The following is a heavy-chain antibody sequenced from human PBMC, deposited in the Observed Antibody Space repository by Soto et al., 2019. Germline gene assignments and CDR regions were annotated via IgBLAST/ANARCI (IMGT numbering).Heavy chain of an antibody. CDR1: GGSFSGYY. J-gene: IGHJ6*02. CDR2: INHSGST. Sequence: QVQLQQWGAGLLKPSETLSLTCAVYGGSFSGYYWSWIRQPPGKGLEWIGEINHSGSTNYNPSLKSRVTISVDTSQNQFSLKRSSVTAADTAVYYCARGPGSMDVWGQGTTVTVSS. CDR3: ARGPGSMDV. D-gene: IGHD2-15*01. V-gene: IGHV4-34*01.